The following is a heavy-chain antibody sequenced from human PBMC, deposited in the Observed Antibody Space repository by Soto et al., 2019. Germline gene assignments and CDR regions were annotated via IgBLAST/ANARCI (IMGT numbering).Heavy chain of an antibody. J-gene: IGHJ6*02. Sequence: EVQLLESGGGLVQPGGSLRLSCAASGFTFSSYAMTWVRQAPGKGLEWVSAISGSGGSTYYADSVKGRFTISRDNSKNTLYLQMNSLRAEDTAVYYCATLSIAARPVYYYYYGMDVWGQGTTVTVSS. CDR2: ISGSGGST. CDR3: ATLSIAARPVYYYYYGMDV. CDR1: GFTFSSYA. V-gene: IGHV3-23*01. D-gene: IGHD6-6*01.